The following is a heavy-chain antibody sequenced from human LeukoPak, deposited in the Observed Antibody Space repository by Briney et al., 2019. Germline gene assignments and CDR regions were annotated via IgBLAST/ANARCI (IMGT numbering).Heavy chain of an antibody. CDR2: INPSGGST. J-gene: IGHJ5*02. D-gene: IGHD2-2*01. Sequence: ASVKVSCKASGYTFTSYYMHWVRQAPGQGLEWMGIINPSGGSTSHAQKFQGRATMTRDTSTSTVYMELSSLRSEDTAVYYCARGGQIVVVPAASGGNWFDPWGQGTLVTVSS. CDR3: ARGGQIVVVPAASGGNWFDP. CDR1: GYTFTSYY. V-gene: IGHV1-46*01.